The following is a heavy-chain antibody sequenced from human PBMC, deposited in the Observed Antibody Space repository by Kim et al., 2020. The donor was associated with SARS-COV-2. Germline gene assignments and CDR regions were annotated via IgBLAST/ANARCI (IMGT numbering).Heavy chain of an antibody. CDR3: ARDTVADN. Sequence: TGNPTYAQGFTGRFVFSLDTSVSTAYLQISSLKAEDTAVYYCARDTVADNWGQGTLVTVSS. V-gene: IGHV7-4-1*02. D-gene: IGHD6-19*01. CDR2: TGNP. J-gene: IGHJ4*02.